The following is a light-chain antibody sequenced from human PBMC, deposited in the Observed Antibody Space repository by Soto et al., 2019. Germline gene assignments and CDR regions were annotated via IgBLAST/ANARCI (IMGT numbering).Light chain of an antibody. CDR2: KAS. V-gene: IGKV1-5*03. CDR1: QSISSW. Sequence: DIQMTQSPSTLSASVGDRVTITCRASQSISSWLAWYQQNPGKAPKLLIYKASSLESGVPSRFSGSGSGTEFTLTISSLQPDDFATYYCHQYKSYAWTFGQGTKVELK. J-gene: IGKJ1*01. CDR3: HQYKSYAWT.